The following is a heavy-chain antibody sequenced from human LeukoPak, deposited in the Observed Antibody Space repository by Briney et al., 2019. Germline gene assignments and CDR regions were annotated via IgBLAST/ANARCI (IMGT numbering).Heavy chain of an antibody. CDR1: GGSISSGGYY. CDR3: ARVSYYDSSAPNIIDY. V-gene: IGHV4-31*03. D-gene: IGHD3-22*01. CDR2: IYYSGSA. J-gene: IGHJ4*02. Sequence: SQTLSLTCTVSGGSISSGGYYWSWIRQHPGKGLEWIGYIYYSGSAYYNPSLKSRVTISVDTSENQFSLKLSSVTAADTAVYYCARVSYYDSSAPNIIDYWGQGTLVTISS.